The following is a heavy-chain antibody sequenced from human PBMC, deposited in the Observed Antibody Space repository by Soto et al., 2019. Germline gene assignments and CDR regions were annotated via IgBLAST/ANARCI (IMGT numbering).Heavy chain of an antibody. D-gene: IGHD2-2*01. J-gene: IGHJ4*02. Sequence: GGSLRLSCAASGFTFSSYAMHWVRQAPGKGLEWVAVISYDGSNKYYADSVKGRFTISRDNSKNTLYLQMNSLRAEDTAVYYCARGGIVVPAAQTGSCDYWGQGTLVTVSS. CDR2: ISYDGSNK. V-gene: IGHV3-30-3*01. CDR3: ARGGIVVPAAQTGSCDY. CDR1: GFTFSSYA.